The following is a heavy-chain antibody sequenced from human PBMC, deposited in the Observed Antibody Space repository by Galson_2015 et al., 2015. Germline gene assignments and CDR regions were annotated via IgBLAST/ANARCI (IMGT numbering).Heavy chain of an antibody. J-gene: IGHJ4*02. CDR2: ISHDGTKK. V-gene: IGHV3-30*18. CDR3: AKGCSTDNKCFRIDF. Sequence: SLRLSCAASGFTFNSIGMHWVRQAPGKGLEWVAVISHDGTKKYYADSLKGRFTISRDNSKNTLYLQMDSLRTEDTAVYYCAKGCSTDNKCFRIDFWGQGALVTVSS. D-gene: IGHD1-26*01. CDR1: GFTFNSIG.